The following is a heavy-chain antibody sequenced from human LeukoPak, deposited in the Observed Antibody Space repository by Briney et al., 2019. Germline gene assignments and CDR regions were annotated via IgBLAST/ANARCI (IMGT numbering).Heavy chain of an antibody. D-gene: IGHD6-6*01. CDR2: INPRSGGT. CDR1: GYTFIDYY. V-gene: IGHV1-2*02. J-gene: IGHJ4*02. CDR3: TREPLSGQLVPYDY. Sequence: ASVKVSCKASGYTFIDYYIHWVRQAPGQGPEWMGWINPRSGGTKYAQKFQGRITMTRDTSIDTGYTEMTSLRYDDTAVFFCTREPLSGQLVPYDYWGQGTVVTVSS.